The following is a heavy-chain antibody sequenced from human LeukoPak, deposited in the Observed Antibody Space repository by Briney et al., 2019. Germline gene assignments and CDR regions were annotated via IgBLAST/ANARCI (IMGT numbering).Heavy chain of an antibody. Sequence: GGSLRLSCAASGFTFSSYSMNWVRQAPGKGLEWVSYISSTAITIYYADSVKGRFTVSRDNAKNSLYLQMNSLRAEDTAVYYCARRAPYGSGSYFPNFDYWGQGTLVTVSS. CDR1: GFTFSSYS. V-gene: IGHV3-48*04. CDR2: ISSTAITI. D-gene: IGHD3-10*01. J-gene: IGHJ4*02. CDR3: ARRAPYGSGSYFPNFDY.